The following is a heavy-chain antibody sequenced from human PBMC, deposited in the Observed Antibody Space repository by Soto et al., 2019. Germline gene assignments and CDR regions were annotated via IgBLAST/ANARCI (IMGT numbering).Heavy chain of an antibody. J-gene: IGHJ6*02. V-gene: IGHV3-23*01. Sequence: GGSLRLSCAATGFTFSNYAMSWVRQAPGKGLEWVSHISGSGGSTFYADSVQGRFTISRDNFKNTLYLQINSLRAEDIAVYYFAKGGDSGNFRDYYGMDVWGQGTTVTVSS. CDR2: ISGSGGST. CDR3: AKGGDSGNFRDYYGMDV. D-gene: IGHD1-26*01. CDR1: GFTFSNYA.